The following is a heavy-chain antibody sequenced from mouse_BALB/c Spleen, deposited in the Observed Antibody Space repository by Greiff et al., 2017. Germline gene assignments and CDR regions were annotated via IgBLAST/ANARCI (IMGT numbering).Heavy chain of an antibody. CDR2: ISSGGGST. J-gene: IGHJ2*01. CDR1: GFAFSSYD. V-gene: IGHV5-12-1*01. Sequence: EVQLVESGGGLVKPGGSLKLSCAASGFAFSSYDMSWVRQTPEKRLEWVAYISSGGGSTYYPGTVKGRFTISRDNAKNTLYLQMSSLKSEDTAMYYCARHEAWDYFDYWGQGTTLTVSS. CDR3: ARHEAWDYFDY. D-gene: IGHD4-1*01.